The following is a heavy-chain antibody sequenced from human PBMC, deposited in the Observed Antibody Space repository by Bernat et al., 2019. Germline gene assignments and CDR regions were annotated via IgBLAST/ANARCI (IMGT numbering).Heavy chain of an antibody. D-gene: IGHD1-26*01. CDR3: RGYTGGYIFDS. J-gene: IGHJ4*02. CDR1: GGSISSSGYY. V-gene: IGHV4-39*01. CDR2: VYYSGST. Sequence: QVQLQESGPGLVKPSGTLSLTCAVSGGSISSSGYYWGWIRQPPGKGLEWIGSVYYSGSTYYNPSLKSRVTISVDTSKNQFSLKLSSVTAADTAVYYCRGYTGGYIFDSWGQGTLVTVSS.